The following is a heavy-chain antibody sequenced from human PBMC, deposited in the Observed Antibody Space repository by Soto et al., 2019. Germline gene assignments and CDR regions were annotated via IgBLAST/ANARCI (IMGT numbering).Heavy chain of an antibody. CDR3: ARGKIESRAYYDFWSGYYGMDV. Sequence: RASVKVSCKASGYTFTGYYMHWVRQAPGQGLEWMGWINLNSGGTNYAQKFQGRVTMTRDTSISTAYMELSRLRSDDTAVYHCARGKIESRAYYDFWSGYYGMDVWGQGTTVTVSS. V-gene: IGHV1-2*02. D-gene: IGHD3-3*01. CDR2: INLNSGGT. CDR1: GYTFTGYY. J-gene: IGHJ6*02.